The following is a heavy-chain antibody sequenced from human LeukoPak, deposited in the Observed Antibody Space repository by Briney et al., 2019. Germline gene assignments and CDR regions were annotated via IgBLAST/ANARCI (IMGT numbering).Heavy chain of an antibody. CDR2: ISGRSSHT. D-gene: IGHD3-16*01. CDR1: GFTFSDYV. CDR3: GRAFPPLRTSSAGDL. V-gene: IGHV3-21*06. J-gene: IGHJ4*02. Sequence: AGGSLRLSCSASGFTFSDYVMNWIRQAPGKGLEWISAISGRSSHTYYGDSVKGRFSISRDNAKNLLYLQMNGLGAEDTAVYYCGRAFPPLRTSSAGDLWGQGTLVTVSS.